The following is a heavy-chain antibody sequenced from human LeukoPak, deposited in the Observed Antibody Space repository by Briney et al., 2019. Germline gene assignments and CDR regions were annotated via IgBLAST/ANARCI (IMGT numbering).Heavy chain of an antibody. Sequence: GGSLRVSCAASGFTFSSYAMSWVRQAPGKGLEWVSAISGSGGSTYYADSVKGRFTISRDNSKNTLYLQMNSLRAEDTAVYYCARARIAPADRKYYFDYWGQGTLVTVSS. CDR1: GFTFSSYA. J-gene: IGHJ4*02. CDR2: ISGSGGST. V-gene: IGHV3-23*01. CDR3: ARARIAPADRKYYFDY. D-gene: IGHD6-25*01.